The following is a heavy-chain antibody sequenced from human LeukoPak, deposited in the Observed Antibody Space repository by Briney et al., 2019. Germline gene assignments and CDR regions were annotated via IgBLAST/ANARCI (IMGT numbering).Heavy chain of an antibody. CDR1: GFTFTDYW. CDR2: IKQDGSEK. J-gene: IGHJ4*02. CDR3: ARDGNGYSHY. D-gene: IGHD5-18*01. Sequence: GSLRLSCAASGFTFTDYWMSWVRQAPGKGLEWVANIKQDGSEKYYVDSVKGRFTISRDNAKNSLYLQMNSLRAEDTAVYYCARDGNGYSHYWGQGTLVTVSS. V-gene: IGHV3-7*01.